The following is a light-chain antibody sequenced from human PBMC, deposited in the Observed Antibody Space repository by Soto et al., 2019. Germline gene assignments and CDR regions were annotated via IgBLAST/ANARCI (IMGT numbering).Light chain of an antibody. Sequence: EIVLTQSPGTLSLSPGERDTHSCRASQIVSGSYLAWYQQKPGQAPRLLIYGASSRATGISDRFSGSGSGTDFTLTISRLEPEDFAVYYCQQYGSSPQTFGQGTKVDIK. J-gene: IGKJ1*01. V-gene: IGKV3-20*01. CDR2: GAS. CDR1: QIVSGSY. CDR3: QQYGSSPQT.